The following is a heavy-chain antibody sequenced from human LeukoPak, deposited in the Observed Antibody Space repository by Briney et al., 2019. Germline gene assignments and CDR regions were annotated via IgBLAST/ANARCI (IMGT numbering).Heavy chain of an antibody. D-gene: IGHD3-9*01. CDR3: ARIDILTGYSLGY. CDR1: GFTFSDYY. J-gene: IGHJ4*02. CDR2: ISSSSSYT. Sequence: GGSLGLSCAASGFTFSDYYMSWIRQAPGKGLEWVSYISSSSSYTNYADSVKGRFTISRDNAKNSLYLQMNSLRAEDTAVYYCARIDILTGYSLGYWGQGTLVTVSS. V-gene: IGHV3-11*06.